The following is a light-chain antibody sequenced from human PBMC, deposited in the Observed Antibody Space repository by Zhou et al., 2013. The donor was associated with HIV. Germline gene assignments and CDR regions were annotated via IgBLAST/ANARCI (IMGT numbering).Light chain of an antibody. J-gene: IGKJ1*01. V-gene: IGKV1-39*01. CDR2: SAS. Sequence: DIEMTQSPSTLSASVEDRIFITCRASQNIGTYINWFQQRPGRAPRLLISSASNLQSGVPSRFSGSGSGTEFTLTISSLQPDDFATYYCQSSETFGQGTKVEIK. CDR3: QSSET. CDR1: QNIGTY.